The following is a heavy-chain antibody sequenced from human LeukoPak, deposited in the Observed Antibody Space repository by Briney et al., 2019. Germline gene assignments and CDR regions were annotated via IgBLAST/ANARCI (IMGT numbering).Heavy chain of an antibody. J-gene: IGHJ4*02. V-gene: IGHV1-46*01. Sequence: ASVKVSCKASGYTFTSYYMHWVRQAPGQGLEWMGIINPSGGSTSYAQKFQGRVTVTRDMSTSTVYMELSSLRSEDTAVYYCAREDTAMACFDYWGQGTLVTVSS. D-gene: IGHD5-18*01. CDR2: INPSGGST. CDR1: GYTFTSYY. CDR3: AREDTAMACFDY.